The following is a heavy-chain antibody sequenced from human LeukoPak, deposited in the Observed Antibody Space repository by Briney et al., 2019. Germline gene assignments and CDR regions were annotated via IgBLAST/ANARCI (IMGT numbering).Heavy chain of an antibody. D-gene: IGHD5-24*01. J-gene: IGHJ4*02. CDR2: IYYSGST. Sequence: SETLSLTCTVSGGSISSSSYYWGWIRQPPGKWLEWIGSIYYSGSTYYNPSLKSRVTISVDTSKNQFSLKLSSVTAADTAVYYCARHESVEMATIGAFDYWGQGTLVTVSS. CDR3: ARHESVEMATIGAFDY. V-gene: IGHV4-39*01. CDR1: GGSISSSSYY.